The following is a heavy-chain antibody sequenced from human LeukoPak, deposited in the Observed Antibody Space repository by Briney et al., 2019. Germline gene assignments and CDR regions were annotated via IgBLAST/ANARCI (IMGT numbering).Heavy chain of an antibody. CDR2: IDPSDSYT. J-gene: IGHJ4*02. CDR1: GYSFTSYW. CDR3: AREGREMATAPRYFDY. Sequence: HGESLKISCKGSGYSFTSYWVGWVRQMPGKGLEWMGRIDPSDSYTNYSPSFQGHVTISSDKSISTAYLQWSSLKASDTAMYYCAREGREMATAPRYFDYWGQGTLVTVSS. D-gene: IGHD5-24*01. V-gene: IGHV5-10-1*01.